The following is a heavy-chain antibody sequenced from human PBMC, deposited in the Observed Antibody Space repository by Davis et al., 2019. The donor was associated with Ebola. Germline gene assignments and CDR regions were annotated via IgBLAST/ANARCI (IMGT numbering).Heavy chain of an antibody. J-gene: IGHJ6*02. CDR3: AKDPYYDFWSGYPYYYGMDV. CDR2: ISGSGGST. V-gene: IGHV3-23*01. Sequence: PGGSLRLSCAASGFTFSSYAMSWVRQAPGKGLEWVSAISGSGGSTYYADSVKGRFTISRDNSKNTLYLQMNSLRTEDTALYYCAKDPYYDFWSGYPYYYGMDVWGQGTTVTVSS. CDR1: GFTFSSYA. D-gene: IGHD3-3*01.